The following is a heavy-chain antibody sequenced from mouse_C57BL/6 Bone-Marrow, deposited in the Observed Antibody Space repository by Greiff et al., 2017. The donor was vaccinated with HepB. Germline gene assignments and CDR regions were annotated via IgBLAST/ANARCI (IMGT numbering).Heavy chain of an antibody. CDR2: IDPNSGGT. D-gene: IGHD1-1*01. Sequence: QVQLQQPGAELVKPGASVKLSCKASGYTFTSYWMHWVKQRPGRGLEWIGRIDPNSGGTKYNEKFKSKATLTVDKSSSTAYMQLSSLTSEDSAVYDCARSTTVVATSAMDYWGQGTTVTVSS. V-gene: IGHV1-72*01. CDR1: GYTFTSYW. CDR3: ARSTTVVATSAMDY. J-gene: IGHJ4*01.